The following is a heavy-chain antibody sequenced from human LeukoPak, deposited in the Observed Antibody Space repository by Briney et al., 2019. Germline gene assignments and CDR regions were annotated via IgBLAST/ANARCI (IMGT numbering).Heavy chain of an antibody. CDR2: ISPNGST. CDR3: AGGRDNWGVQPKYYFDY. V-gene: IGHV4-4*07. D-gene: IGHD7-27*01. J-gene: IGHJ4*02. CDR1: GGPINSYY. Sequence: PSETLSLTCTVSGGPINSYYWSWIRQPAGKGLDWIGRISPNGSTNYNPSLKSRLTVSLDTSKNQFSLKLSSVTAADTALYYCAGGRDNWGVQPKYYFDYWGQGALVTVSS.